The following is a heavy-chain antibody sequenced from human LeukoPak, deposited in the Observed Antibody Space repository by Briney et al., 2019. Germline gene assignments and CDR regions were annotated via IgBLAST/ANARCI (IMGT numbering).Heavy chain of an antibody. J-gene: IGHJ4*02. CDR1: GFTFSSYA. CDR3: AKAKSSWEYYFDY. V-gene: IGHV3-23*01. CDR2: ISDSGGAA. D-gene: IGHD6-13*01. Sequence: PGGSLRLSCAASGFTFSSYAMTWVRQAPGKGLEWVSVISDSGGAAYYADSVKGRFTISRDNSKNTLYLQMNSLRAEDTAVYYCAKAKSSWEYYFDYWGQGTLVTVSS.